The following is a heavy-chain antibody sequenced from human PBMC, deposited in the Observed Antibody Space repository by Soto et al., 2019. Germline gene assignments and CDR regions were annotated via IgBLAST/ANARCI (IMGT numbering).Heavy chain of an antibody. V-gene: IGHV4-4*02. CDR2: IYHSGST. Sequence: ASETLSLTCAVSGGSISISNWWSWVRQPPGKGLEWIGEIYHSGSTNYNPSLKSRVTISVDKSKNQFSLKLSSVTAADTAVYYCASTSIAAWLDPWGQGTLVTVSS. D-gene: IGHD6-6*01. J-gene: IGHJ5*02. CDR3: ASTSIAAWLDP. CDR1: GGSISISNW.